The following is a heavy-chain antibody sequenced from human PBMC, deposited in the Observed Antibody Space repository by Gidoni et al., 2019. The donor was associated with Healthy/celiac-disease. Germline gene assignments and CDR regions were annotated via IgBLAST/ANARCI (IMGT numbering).Heavy chain of an antibody. CDR1: GLSFSCYY. D-gene: IGHD1-1*01. V-gene: IGHV4-34*01. CDR3: ASTRLRLYYYYYGMDV. CDR2: IKHSGST. J-gene: IGHJ6*02. Sequence: QVHLQQWGAGLFMPSETLSLTCAVYGLSFSCYYWSWIRQPPGKGLEWIGEIKHSGSTNYNPSLKSRVTISVDTSKNQFSLKLSSVTAADTAVYYCASTRLRLYYYYYGMDVWGQGTTVTVSS.